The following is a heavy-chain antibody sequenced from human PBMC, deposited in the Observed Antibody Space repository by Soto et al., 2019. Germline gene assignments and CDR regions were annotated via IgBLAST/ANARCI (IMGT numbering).Heavy chain of an antibody. Sequence: GGSLRLSCAASGFTFSDYSMTWIRQAPGKGLEWVSYISSSGSTIYYADFVKGRFTISMDKAKNSLYLQMNSLRAEDTAMYYCAREGHDYGHYPALPDYWYFDLWGRGTLVTVSS. CDR2: ISSSGSTI. CDR3: AREGHDYGHYPALPDYWYFDL. CDR1: GFTFSDYS. V-gene: IGHV3-11*01. J-gene: IGHJ2*01. D-gene: IGHD4-17*01.